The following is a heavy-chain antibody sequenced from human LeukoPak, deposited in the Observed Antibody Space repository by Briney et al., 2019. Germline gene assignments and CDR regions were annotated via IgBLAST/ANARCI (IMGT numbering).Heavy chain of an antibody. J-gene: IGHJ6*03. V-gene: IGHV3-23*01. D-gene: IGHD6-6*01. CDR3: ARESIAATYYYYYMDV. Sequence: PGGSLRLSCATSGLTFNNAWMSWVRQAPGKGLEWVSAISGSGGSTYYADSVKGRFTISRDNSKNTLYLQMNSLRAEDTAVYYCARESIAATYYYYYMDVWGKGTTVTVSS. CDR1: GLTFNNAW. CDR2: ISGSGGST.